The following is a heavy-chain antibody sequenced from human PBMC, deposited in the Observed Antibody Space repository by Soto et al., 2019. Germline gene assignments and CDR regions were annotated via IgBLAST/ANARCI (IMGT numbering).Heavy chain of an antibody. J-gene: IGHJ4*02. CDR2: INPDNGDT. CDR3: ATRLPRYF. V-gene: IGHV1-2*02. CDR1: GYTFYGYH. Sequence: ASVKVSCKASGYTFYGYHIFWVREVPGQGLEWVGWINPDNGDTNYAQKFQGRVTMTSDTSISTAYMELTRLTTDDTAVYYCATRLPRYFWGQGTLVTVSS. D-gene: IGHD4-17*01.